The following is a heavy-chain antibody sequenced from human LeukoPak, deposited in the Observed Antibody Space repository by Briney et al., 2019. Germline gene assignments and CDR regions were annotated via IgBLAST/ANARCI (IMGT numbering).Heavy chain of an antibody. V-gene: IGHV1-69*04. Sequence: ASVKVSCKAFGGTFSSYTISWVRQAPGQGLEWMGRIIPILGIANYAQKFQGRVTITADKSTSTAYMELSSLRSEDTAVYYCARDTQDYYDSSGYPVLWGQGTLVTVSS. CDR1: GGTFSSYT. CDR2: IIPILGIA. CDR3: ARDTQDYYDSSGYPVL. D-gene: IGHD3-22*01. J-gene: IGHJ4*02.